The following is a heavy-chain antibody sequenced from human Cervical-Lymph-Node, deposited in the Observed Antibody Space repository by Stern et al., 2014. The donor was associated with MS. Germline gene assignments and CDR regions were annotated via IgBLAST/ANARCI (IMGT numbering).Heavy chain of an antibody. CDR1: GDAMSSRSYY. CDR2: IYYGGST. V-gene: IGHV4-31*02. J-gene: IGHJ6*02. D-gene: IGHD6-6*01. Sequence: VHLVESGPGLVRPSGTLSLTCTVSGDAMSSRSYYWTWHRPHPEKGLEWIGYIYYGGSTSYNPALRGGAIISVNTTQTQCVHRVTSVTAAYSSVYYCAREMYSSSYYGLDVWGQGAPVTVSS. CDR3: AREMYSSSYYGLDV.